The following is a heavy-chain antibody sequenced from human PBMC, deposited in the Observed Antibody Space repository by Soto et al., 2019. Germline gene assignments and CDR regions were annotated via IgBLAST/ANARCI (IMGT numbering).Heavy chain of an antibody. CDR1: GSTFSSYW. D-gene: IGHD3-9*01. J-gene: IGHJ3*02. V-gene: IGHV3-7*05. CDR2: IKQDGSEK. Sequence: PGGSLRLSCAASGSTFSSYWMSWVRQAPGKGLEWVANIKQDGSEKYYVDSVKGRFTISRDNAKNSLYLQMNSLRAEDTAVYYCARDYYDILTGYSYDASDIWGQGTMVTVSS. CDR3: ARDYYDILTGYSYDASDI.